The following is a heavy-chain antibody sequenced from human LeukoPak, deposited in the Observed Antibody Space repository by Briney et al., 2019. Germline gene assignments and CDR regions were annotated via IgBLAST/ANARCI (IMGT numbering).Heavy chain of an antibody. CDR2: IRYDGSNK. V-gene: IGHV3-30*02. J-gene: IGHJ4*02. Sequence: GGSLRLPCAASGFTFSSYGMHWVRQAPGKGLEWVAFIRYDGSNKYYADSVKGRFTISRDNSKNTLYLQMNSLRAEDTAVYYCAKDWHSSSWYYFDYWGQGTLVTVSS. D-gene: IGHD6-13*01. CDR1: GFTFSSYG. CDR3: AKDWHSSSWYYFDY.